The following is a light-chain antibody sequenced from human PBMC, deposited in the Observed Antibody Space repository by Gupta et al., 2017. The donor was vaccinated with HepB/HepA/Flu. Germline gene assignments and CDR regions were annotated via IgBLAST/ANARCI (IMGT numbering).Light chain of an antibody. CDR1: SSNIGANY. J-gene: IGLJ1*01. Sequence: QSVLTQPPSASGTPGQRVTISCSGSSSNIGANYVFWYQQLPGRAPKLLIYRNNQRPSGVPDRFSGSKSGTSASLAFSGLRFEDEADYYWAAWDDSLSGYVFGTGTKVIVL. CDR2: RNN. V-gene: IGLV1-47*01. CDR3: AAWDDSLSGYV.